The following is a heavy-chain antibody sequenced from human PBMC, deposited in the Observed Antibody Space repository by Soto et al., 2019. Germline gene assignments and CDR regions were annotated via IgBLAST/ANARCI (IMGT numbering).Heavy chain of an antibody. V-gene: IGHV3-48*02. CDR1: GFTFSSYS. CDR3: ARDGQQWLAFGSLGYYYYGMDV. CDR2: ISSSSSTI. Sequence: EVQLVESGGGLVQPGGSLRLSCAASGFTFSSYSMNWVRQAPGKGLEWVSYISSSSSTIYYADSVKGRFTISRDNAKNSLYLQMNRLRDEDTAVYYCARDGQQWLAFGSLGYYYYGMDVWGQGTTVTVSS. J-gene: IGHJ6*02. D-gene: IGHD6-19*01.